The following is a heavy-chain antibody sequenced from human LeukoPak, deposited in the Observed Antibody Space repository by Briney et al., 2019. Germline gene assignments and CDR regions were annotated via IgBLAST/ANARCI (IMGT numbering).Heavy chain of an antibody. CDR3: ARDRDIVVVPPDDYGLDV. D-gene: IGHD2-2*01. V-gene: IGHV3-48*03. J-gene: IGHJ6*04. CDR2: ISNSGGTV. CDR1: GFTFSSYE. Sequence: PGGSLRLSCAASGFTFSSYEMNWVRQAPGKGLEWVSHISNSGGTVYYADSVKGRFTISRDNAKNSLYLQMNSLRAEDTGVYYCARDRDIVVVPPDDYGLDVWGKGTTVTVPS.